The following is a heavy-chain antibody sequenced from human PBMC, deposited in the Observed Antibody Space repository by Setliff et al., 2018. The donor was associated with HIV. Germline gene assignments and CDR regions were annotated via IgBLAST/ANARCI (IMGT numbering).Heavy chain of an antibody. CDR2: IIPLLGTA. D-gene: IGHD3-10*02. CDR1: GGAFSDYG. CDR3: ARDLLGPARFHPNPFDV. V-gene: IGHV1-69*11. J-gene: IGHJ3*01. Sequence: SVKVSCKDSGGAFSDYGVSWVRQAPGEGLEWMGTIIPLLGTANYAQKFQGRLTITADEPRRIAYMQLSSLSPEDTAIFYCARDLLGPARFHPNPFDVWGQGTLVTVSS.